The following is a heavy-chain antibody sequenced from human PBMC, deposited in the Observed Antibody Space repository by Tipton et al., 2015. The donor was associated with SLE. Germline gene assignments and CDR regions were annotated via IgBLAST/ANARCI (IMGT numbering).Heavy chain of an antibody. V-gene: IGHV4-31*11. Sequence: TLSLTCAVYGGSFSGYYWSWIRQHPGKGLEWIGYIYYSGSTYYNPSLKSRVTISVDTSKNQFSLKLSSVTAADTAVYYCARGNPSLFDYWGQGTLVTVSS. J-gene: IGHJ4*02. CDR1: GGSFSGYY. D-gene: IGHD1-14*01. CDR3: ARGNPSLFDY. CDR2: IYYSGST.